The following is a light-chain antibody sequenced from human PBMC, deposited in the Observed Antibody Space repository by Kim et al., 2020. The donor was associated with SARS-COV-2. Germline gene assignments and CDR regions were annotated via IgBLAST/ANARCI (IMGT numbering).Light chain of an antibody. CDR2: AKN. CDR3: NSRDNSANVV. J-gene: IGLJ2*01. CDR1: SLRTYY. V-gene: IGLV3-19*01. Sequence: SSELTQDPAVSVALGQTVRITCQGDSLRTYYASWYQQKPGQAPVLVIYAKNNRPSWIPDRFSGSSSGNTASLTITGAQAEDEADYYCNSRDNSANVVFGGGTKVTVL.